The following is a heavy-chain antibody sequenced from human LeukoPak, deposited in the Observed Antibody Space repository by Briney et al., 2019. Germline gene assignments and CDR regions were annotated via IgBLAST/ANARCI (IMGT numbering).Heavy chain of an antibody. CDR2: IRYNGNNK. V-gene: IGHV3-30*02. CDR1: GFTFSSYG. J-gene: IGHJ4*02. D-gene: IGHD2-2*01. Sequence: GGSLRLSCAASGFTFSSYGVHWVRQAPGKGLEWVAFIRYNGNNKYYADSVKGRFTISRDNSKNTLYLQMNSLRTEDTAVYYCAKQEYQLLSHFDYWGQGTLVTVSS. CDR3: AKQEYQLLSHFDY.